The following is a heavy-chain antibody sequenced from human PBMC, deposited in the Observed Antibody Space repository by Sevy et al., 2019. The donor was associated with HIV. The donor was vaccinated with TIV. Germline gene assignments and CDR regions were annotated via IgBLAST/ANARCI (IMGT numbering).Heavy chain of an antibody. Sequence: GGSLRLSCAASGFTFSSYAMHWVRQAPGKGVEGVAVISYDGSNKYYAVSVKGRFTISRDNSKNTLYLQMNSLRAEDTAVYYCAREVLPATIHYYFDYWGQGTLVTVSS. CDR3: AREVLPATIHYYFDY. D-gene: IGHD5-12*01. CDR2: ISYDGSNK. J-gene: IGHJ4*02. V-gene: IGHV3-30-3*01. CDR1: GFTFSSYA.